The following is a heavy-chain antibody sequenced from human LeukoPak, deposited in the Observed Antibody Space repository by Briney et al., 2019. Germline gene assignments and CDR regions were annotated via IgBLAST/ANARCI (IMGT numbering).Heavy chain of an antibody. CDR1: GXSISSYY. CDR2: IYYSGST. V-gene: IGHV4-59*01. J-gene: IGHJ4*02. CDR3: ASRSSIWSGYQDTLYYFDS. Sequence: SETLSLTCTVSGXSISSYYGSWIRQPPGKRLEWIGHIYYSGSTNYNPSLKSRVTISVDTSKNQFSLKLSSVTAADTAVYYCASRSSIWSGYQDTLYYFDSWGQGTLVTVSS. D-gene: IGHD3-3*01.